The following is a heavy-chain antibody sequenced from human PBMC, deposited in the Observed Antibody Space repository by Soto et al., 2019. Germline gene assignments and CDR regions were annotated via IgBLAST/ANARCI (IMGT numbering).Heavy chain of an antibody. Sequence: XASLSLPFTVCGDSISSSSCYGGWIRQPPGTGLEWIGDIYYSGTTHYNPSLKSRVTISIDTSKNQFSLHLRSVTAADTAVYYCARLKGAFFITTYNWFDPWGQGTPVTVPS. V-gene: IGHV4-39*01. J-gene: IGHJ5*02. D-gene: IGHD3-22*01. CDR1: GDSISSSSCY. CDR3: ARLKGAFFITTYNWFDP. CDR2: IYYSGTT.